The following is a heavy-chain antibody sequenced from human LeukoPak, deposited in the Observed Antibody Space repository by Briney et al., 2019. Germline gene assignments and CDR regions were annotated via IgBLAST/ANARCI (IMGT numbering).Heavy chain of an antibody. V-gene: IGHV1-3*01. CDR1: GYTFTSYA. D-gene: IGHD2-21*02. CDR3: ARECSGDCYLNDAFDI. J-gene: IGHJ3*02. CDR2: INAGNGNT. Sequence: ASVKVSCKASGYTFTSYAMHWVRQAPGQRLEWMGWINAGNGNTKYSQKFQGRVTMTRSNSISTAYMELSSLRSEDTAVYYCARECSGDCYLNDAFDIWGQGTMVTVSS.